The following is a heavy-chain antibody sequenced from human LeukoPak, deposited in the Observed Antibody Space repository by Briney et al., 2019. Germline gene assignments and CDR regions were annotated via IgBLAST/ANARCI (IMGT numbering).Heavy chain of an antibody. D-gene: IGHD6-13*01. CDR3: ARVFSSWSYFDY. J-gene: IGHJ4*02. CDR2: IYHSGST. V-gene: IGHV4-30-2*01. CDR1: GGSISSGGYY. Sequence: SETLSLTCTVSGGSISSGGYYWSWIRQPPGKGLEWIGYIYHSGSTYYNPSLKSRVTISVDRSKNQFSLKLSSVTAADTAVYYCARVFSSWSYFDYWGQGTLVTVSS.